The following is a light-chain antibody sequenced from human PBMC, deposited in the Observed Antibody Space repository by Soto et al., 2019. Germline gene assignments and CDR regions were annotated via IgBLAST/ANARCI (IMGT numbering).Light chain of an antibody. CDR3: QQRSNWPPIT. Sequence: EIVLTQSPATLSLSPGERATLSCRASQSVSSSLAWYQQKPGQAPRLLIYDASTRATGIPARFSGSWSGTDFTLTISSREPADFAVYYCQQRSNWPPITFGPGTKVDIK. CDR1: QSVSSS. CDR2: DAS. V-gene: IGKV3-11*01. J-gene: IGKJ3*01.